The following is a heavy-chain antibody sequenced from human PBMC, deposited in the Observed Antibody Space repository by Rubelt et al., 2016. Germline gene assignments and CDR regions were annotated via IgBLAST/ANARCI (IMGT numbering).Heavy chain of an antibody. Sequence: EVQLVESGGGLVQPGGSLRLSCAASGFTFTNYWMSWVRQAPGKGLEWVANIKQDGSENYYVDSVKGRFTMPRDNAKNSVYLEMDSLRAVDTAVYYCARRRTGGVYFDSWGQGTLVTVSS. CDR3: ARRRTGGVYFDS. J-gene: IGHJ4*02. CDR2: IKQDGSEN. CDR1: GFTFTNYW. V-gene: IGHV3-7*01. D-gene: IGHD1-14*01.